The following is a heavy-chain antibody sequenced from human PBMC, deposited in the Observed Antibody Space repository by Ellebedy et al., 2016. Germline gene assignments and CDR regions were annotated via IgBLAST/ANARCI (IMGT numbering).Heavy chain of an antibody. D-gene: IGHD6-19*01. V-gene: IGHV3-48*01. Sequence: GESLKISCVVSGFSLSDFSMNWVRQAPGKGLEWLSYISYSGRTISYADSVRGRFTISRDYATNSLYLQMNSLRTEDTAVYYCASRAIAVAGTDPPRDYYYGMDVWGQGTTVTVSS. CDR2: ISYSGRTI. CDR3: ASRAIAVAGTDPPRDYYYGMDV. CDR1: GFSLSDFS. J-gene: IGHJ6*02.